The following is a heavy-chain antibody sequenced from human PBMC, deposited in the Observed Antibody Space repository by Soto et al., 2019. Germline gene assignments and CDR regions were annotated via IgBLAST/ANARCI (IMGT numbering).Heavy chain of an antibody. Sequence: EVQLVEAGGGLVKPGGSLRLSCAASGFTFSSYSMNWVLQAPGKGLEWVASISSSSSYIYYADSVKGRFTISRDNAKNSLYLQMKSLRAEDTAVYYCARPPYYYDSSGYYGYWGQGTLVTVSS. V-gene: IGHV3-21*01. CDR3: ARPPYYYDSSGYYGY. D-gene: IGHD3-22*01. CDR1: GFTFSSYS. CDR2: ISSSSSYI. J-gene: IGHJ4*02.